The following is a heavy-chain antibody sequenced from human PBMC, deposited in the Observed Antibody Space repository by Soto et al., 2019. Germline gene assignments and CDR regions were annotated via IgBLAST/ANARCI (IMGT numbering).Heavy chain of an antibody. V-gene: IGHV4-61*08. CDR2: INHSGST. J-gene: IGHJ5*02. CDR3: ARDPTSTNWFDP. CDR1: GGSISSGGYS. Sequence: SETLSLTCAVSGGSISSGGYSWSWIRQPPGKGLEWIGYINHSGSTSYNPSLKSRVTILVDTSKNQFSLRLRSVTAADTAVYYCARDPTSTNWFDPWGQGTLVTVSS.